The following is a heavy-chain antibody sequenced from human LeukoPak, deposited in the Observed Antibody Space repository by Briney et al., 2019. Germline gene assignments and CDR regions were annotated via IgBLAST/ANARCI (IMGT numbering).Heavy chain of an antibody. D-gene: IGHD3-22*01. CDR2: IRYDGSNK. CDR3: NTYYYDSSGANHDY. CDR1: GFTFSSYG. Sequence: GGSLRLSCAASGFTFSSYGMHWVRQAPGKGLEWVAFIRYDGSNKYYADSVKGRFTISRDNSKNTLYLQMNSLRAEDTAVYYCNTYYYDSSGANHDYWGQGTLVTVSS. V-gene: IGHV3-30*02. J-gene: IGHJ4*02.